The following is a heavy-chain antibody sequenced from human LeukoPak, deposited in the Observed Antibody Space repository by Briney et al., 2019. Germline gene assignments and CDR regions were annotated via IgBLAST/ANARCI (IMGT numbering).Heavy chain of an antibody. J-gene: IGHJ4*02. Sequence: PGRSLRLSCAASGFTFSSYGMHWVRQAPGKGLEWVAVIWYDGSNKYYADSVKGRFTISRDNSKKTLYLQMNSLRAEDTAVYYCARDDIAVAEPTYYFDYWGQGTLVTVSS. CDR3: ARDDIAVAEPTYYFDY. D-gene: IGHD6-19*01. CDR1: GFTFSSYG. V-gene: IGHV3-33*01. CDR2: IWYDGSNK.